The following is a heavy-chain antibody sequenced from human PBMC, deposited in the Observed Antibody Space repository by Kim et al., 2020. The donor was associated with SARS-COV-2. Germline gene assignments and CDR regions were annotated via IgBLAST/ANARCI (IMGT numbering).Heavy chain of an antibody. D-gene: IGHD6-13*01. CDR3: ASGDTSRWGYFYY. V-gene: IGHV3-74*01. CDR2: MSVDGTTT. J-gene: IGHJ4*02. CDR1: GFTFSGYW. Sequence: GGSLRLSCAASGFTFSGYWIHWVRQAPGKGLVWVSRMSVDGTTTNYADSVKGRFTISRDNAKNPGHLQMNYLRAEDTAVYYCASGDTSRWGYFYYWGQGTLVTVSS.